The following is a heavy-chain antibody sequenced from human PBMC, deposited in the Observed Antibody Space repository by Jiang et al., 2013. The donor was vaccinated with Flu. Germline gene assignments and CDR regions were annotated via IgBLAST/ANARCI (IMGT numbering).Heavy chain of an antibody. CDR1: GGSFSDYY. CDR3: ARHKLNARAFEY. D-gene: IGHD1-20*01. Sequence: TCAVYGGSFSDYYWSWIRQPPGKGLEWIGQINHSGRANYNPSLKSRVTISVDTSKNQLSLKLSSVTAADTAVYYCARHKLNARAFEYWGQGTLVTVSS. J-gene: IGHJ4*02. CDR2: INHSGRA. V-gene: IGHV4-34*01.